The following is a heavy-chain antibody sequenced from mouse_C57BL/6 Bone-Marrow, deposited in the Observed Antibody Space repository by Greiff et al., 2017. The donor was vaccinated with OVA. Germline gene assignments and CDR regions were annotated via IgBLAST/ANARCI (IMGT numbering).Heavy chain of an antibody. J-gene: IGHJ1*03. CDR1: GFTFSDYY. V-gene: IGHV5-16*01. CDR3: AREGTGEAENFDV. CDR2: INYDGSST. D-gene: IGHD6-1*01. Sequence: EVKVVESEGGLVQPGSSMQLSCTASGFTFSDYYMAWVRQVPEKGLEWVANINYDGSSTYYLDYLKSRFIISRDNAQNILYLQMSSLKSEDTATYYCAREGTGEAENFDVWGTGTTVTVSS.